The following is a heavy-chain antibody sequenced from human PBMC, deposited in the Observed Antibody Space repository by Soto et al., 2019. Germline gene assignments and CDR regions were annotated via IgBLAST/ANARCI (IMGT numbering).Heavy chain of an antibody. Sequence: GGSLRLSCTASGFTFGDYAMSWFRQAPGKGLEWVGFIRSKAYGGTTEYAASVKGRFTMSRDDSKSIAYLQMNSLKTEDTAVYYCTRAPLLWFGELFYWGQGTLVTVSS. V-gene: IGHV3-49*03. CDR2: IRSKAYGGTT. J-gene: IGHJ4*02. CDR3: TRAPLLWFGELFY. D-gene: IGHD3-10*01. CDR1: GFTFGDYA.